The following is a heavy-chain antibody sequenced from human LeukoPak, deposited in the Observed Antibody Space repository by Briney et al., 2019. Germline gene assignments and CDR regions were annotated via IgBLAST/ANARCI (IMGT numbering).Heavy chain of an antibody. CDR1: GFTFSSYE. Sequence: PGGSLRLSCAASGFTFSSYEMNWVRQAPGKGLEWVSYISSSGSTIYYADSVKGRFTISRDNAKNSLYLQMHSLRAEDTAVYYCARGANYYGSGSHNWFDPWGQGTLVTVSS. J-gene: IGHJ5*02. CDR3: ARGANYYGSGSHNWFDP. V-gene: IGHV3-48*03. CDR2: ISSSGSTI. D-gene: IGHD3-10*01.